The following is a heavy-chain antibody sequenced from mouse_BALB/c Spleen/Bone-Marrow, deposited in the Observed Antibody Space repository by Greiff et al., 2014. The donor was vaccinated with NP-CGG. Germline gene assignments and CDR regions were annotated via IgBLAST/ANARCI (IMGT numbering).Heavy chain of an antibody. CDR1: GFNIKDTF. CDR3: ARAGNYDGGAMDY. Sequence: VQLQQSGAELVKPGASVKLSCTASGFNIKDTFMHWVKQRPEQGLEWIGRIDPSNGITKYDQKFQGKATITADTSSNTAYLQLSSLTSEDAAVYYCARAGNYDGGAMDYWGQGTSVTVSS. CDR2: IDPSNGIT. D-gene: IGHD2-1*01. J-gene: IGHJ4*01. V-gene: IGHV14-3*02.